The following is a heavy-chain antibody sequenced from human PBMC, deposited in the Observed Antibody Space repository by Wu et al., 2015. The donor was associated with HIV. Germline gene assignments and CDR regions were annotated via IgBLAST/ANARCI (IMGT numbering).Heavy chain of an antibody. CDR2: IIPIFGTA. J-gene: IGHJ4*02. Sequence: QVQLVQSGAEVKKPGSSVKVSCKASGGTFSSYAISWVRQAPGQGLEWMGGIIPIFGTANYAQKFQGRVTITTDESTSTAYMELSSLRSEDTAVYYCASKGALKGIAAAGYFDYWGQGNAGHRSPQ. CDR3: ASKGALKGIAAAGYFDY. D-gene: IGHD6-13*01. V-gene: IGHV1-69*05. CDR1: GGTFSSYA.